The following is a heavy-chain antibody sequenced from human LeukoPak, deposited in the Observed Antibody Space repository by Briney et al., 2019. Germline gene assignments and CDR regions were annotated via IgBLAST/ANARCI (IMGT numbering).Heavy chain of an antibody. D-gene: IGHD6-13*01. Sequence: ASVKVSCKVSGYTLTELSMHWVRQAPGKGLEWMGGFDPEDGETIYAQKFQGGVTMTEDTSTDTAYMELSSLRSEDTAVYYCATGSSWYQKYYYYYGMDVWGQGTTVTVSS. CDR1: GYTLTELS. J-gene: IGHJ6*02. CDR3: ATGSSWYQKYYYYYGMDV. V-gene: IGHV1-24*01. CDR2: FDPEDGET.